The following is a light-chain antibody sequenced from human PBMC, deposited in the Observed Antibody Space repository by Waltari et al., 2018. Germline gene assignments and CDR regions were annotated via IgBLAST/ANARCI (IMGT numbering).Light chain of an antibody. V-gene: IGKV3-20*01. CDR1: QSVTSIS. J-gene: IGKJ4*01. Sequence: EIVLTQSPGTLSLSPGERATLSCRASQSVTSISLNWYQQKLGQAPRLLISGTSSRATGISDRFSGSGSGTDFTLTISRLEPEDFAVYYCQQYDGEVLTFGGGTKVEI. CDR2: GTS. CDR3: QQYDGEVLT.